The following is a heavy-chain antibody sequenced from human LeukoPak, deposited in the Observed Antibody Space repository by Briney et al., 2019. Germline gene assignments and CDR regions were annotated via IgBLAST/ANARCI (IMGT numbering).Heavy chain of an antibody. Sequence: SETLSLTCTVSGGSINSSSYYWGWIRQPPGKGLGWNGRLYYSQIPHYPPSLKSRITISVDKSKHPLSLKLRSVTAADTAEYYCARRPLVVAGAYFYYWGQGTLVTVSS. D-gene: IGHD1-26*01. CDR1: GGSINSSSYY. CDR3: ARRPLVVAGAYFYY. V-gene: IGHV4-39*01. CDR2: LYYSQIP. J-gene: IGHJ4*02.